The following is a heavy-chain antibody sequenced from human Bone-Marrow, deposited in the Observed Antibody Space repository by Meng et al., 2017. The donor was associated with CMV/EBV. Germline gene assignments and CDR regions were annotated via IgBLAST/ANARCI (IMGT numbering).Heavy chain of an antibody. J-gene: IGHJ6*02. Sequence: GESLKISCAASGFTFSSYWMSCVRQTPGKGLEWVGRIKSESDGGTTDYAAPVKGRFTISRDDSKNTLYLQMNSLKIEDTAVYYCTTVTMYYGMDVWGQGTTVTVSS. CDR1: GFTFSSYW. CDR3: TTVTMYYGMDV. V-gene: IGHV3-15*01. D-gene: IGHD3-3*01. CDR2: IKSESDGGTT.